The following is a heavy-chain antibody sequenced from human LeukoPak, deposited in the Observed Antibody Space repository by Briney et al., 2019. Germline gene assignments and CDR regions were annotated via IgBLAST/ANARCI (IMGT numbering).Heavy chain of an antibody. V-gene: IGHV3-20*04. CDR2: INWNGGST. CDR3: ARDSPGSIAAAQYGMDV. D-gene: IGHD6-13*01. Sequence: GGSLRLSCAASGFTFDDYGMSWVRQAPGKGLEWVSGINWNGGSTGYADSVKGRFTISRDNAKNSLYLQMNSLRAEDTASYYCARDSPGSIAAAQYGMDVWGQGTTVTVSS. CDR1: GFTFDDYG. J-gene: IGHJ6*02.